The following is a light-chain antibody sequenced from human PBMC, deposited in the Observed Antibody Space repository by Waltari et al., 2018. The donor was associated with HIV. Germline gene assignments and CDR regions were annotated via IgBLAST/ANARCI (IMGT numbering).Light chain of an antibody. V-gene: IGKV1-9*01. CDR2: VAS. J-gene: IGKJ4*01. Sequence: DIQLTQSPSFLSASVGDRVTITCRASQGISSYLAWYQQKPGKVPKLLIYVASTLQSGVPSRFSCGESGTEFTLTISSLQPEDFATYYCQQLNSYPLTFGGGTKVEIK. CDR1: QGISSY. CDR3: QQLNSYPLT.